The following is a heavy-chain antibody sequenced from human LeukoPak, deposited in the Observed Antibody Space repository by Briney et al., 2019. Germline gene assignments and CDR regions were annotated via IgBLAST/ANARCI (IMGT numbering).Heavy chain of an antibody. CDR1: GFTFSSYA. CDR3: AKGDRSSSWYGIDAFDI. J-gene: IGHJ3*02. Sequence: GGSLRLSCAASGFTFSSYAVSWVRQAPGKGLEWVSAISGSGGSTYYADSVKGRFTISRDNSKNTLYLQMNSLRAEDTAVYYCAKGDRSSSWYGIDAFDIWGQGTMVTVSS. D-gene: IGHD6-13*01. CDR2: ISGSGGST. V-gene: IGHV3-23*01.